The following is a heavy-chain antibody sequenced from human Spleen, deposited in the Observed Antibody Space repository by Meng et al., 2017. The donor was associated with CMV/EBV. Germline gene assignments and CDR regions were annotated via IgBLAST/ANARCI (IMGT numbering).Heavy chain of an antibody. CDR3: ARYPTVTTSGVNWFDS. Sequence: ASVKVSCKASGYTFTGYHIHWVRQAPGQGFEWLGWINPNSGGTQFAQRFQGRVALTRDTSTETAYMELRRLTSDDTAMYYCARYPTVTTSGVNWFDSWGQGTLVTVSS. CDR1: GYTFTGYH. CDR2: INPNSGGT. J-gene: IGHJ5*01. V-gene: IGHV1-2*02. D-gene: IGHD1/OR15-1a*01.